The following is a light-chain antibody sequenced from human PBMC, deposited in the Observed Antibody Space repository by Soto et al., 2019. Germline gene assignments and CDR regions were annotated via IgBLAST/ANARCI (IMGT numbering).Light chain of an antibody. V-gene: IGKV4-1*01. CDR2: WAS. Sequence: DTVMTQSPDSLAVSLGERATVNCKSSQSLLYSSNNKNFLAWYQQKPGQPPKLLIYWASTRESGVPDRFSGSGSATDFNLTISSLQAEDVAVYYCQQYYRTPRTFGQGTKVEIK. CDR3: QQYYRTPRT. CDR1: QSLLYSSNNKNF. J-gene: IGKJ1*01.